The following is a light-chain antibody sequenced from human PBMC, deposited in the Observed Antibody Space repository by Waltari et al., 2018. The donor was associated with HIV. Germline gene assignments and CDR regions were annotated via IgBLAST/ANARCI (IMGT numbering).Light chain of an antibody. CDR2: AAS. CDR3: QQSYSTPQT. J-gene: IGKJ1*01. V-gene: IGKV1-39*01. CDR1: QSISKY. Sequence: DIQMTQSPYSLSASVGDRVTITCRASQSISKYLNWYQQKAGKAPELLVFAASNLQRGVPSRFRGSGSGTDFTLTISSLQPEDSSSYYCQQSYSTPQTFGQGTKVEIK.